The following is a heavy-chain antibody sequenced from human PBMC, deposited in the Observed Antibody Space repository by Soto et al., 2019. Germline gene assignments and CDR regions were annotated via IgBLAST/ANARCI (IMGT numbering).Heavy chain of an antibody. J-gene: IGHJ4*02. CDR3: ARGAADTAMVDS. CDR2: IFYSGST. V-gene: IGHV4-59*01. Sequence: QVHLQESGPGLVKASETLSLTCTVSGGSIRSYYWTWIRQPPGKGLEWLGYIFYSGSTFYNPSLKSRVTISIRTSRSLSSLQLTSVTAADRAVYYWARGAADTAMVDSWGQGTLVTVSS. D-gene: IGHD5-18*01. CDR1: GGSIRSYY.